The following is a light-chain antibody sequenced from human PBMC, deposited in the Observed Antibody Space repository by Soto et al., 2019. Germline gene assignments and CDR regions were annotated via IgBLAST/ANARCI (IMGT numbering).Light chain of an antibody. V-gene: IGKV3-15*01. CDR1: QRVSTN. J-gene: IGKJ4*01. CDR2: RAS. CDR3: HQYNNWPPS. Sequence: ETVMTQSPATLSVSPGERATLSCRASQRVSTNLAWYQQKPGQSPRLLIYRASTRATDIPARFSGSGSGTEFTLTISSLQSEDFAVYYCHQYNNWPPSFGGGTKVDTK.